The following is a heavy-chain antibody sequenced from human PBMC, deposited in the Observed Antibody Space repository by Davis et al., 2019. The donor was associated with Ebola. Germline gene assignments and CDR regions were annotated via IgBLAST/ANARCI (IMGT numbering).Heavy chain of an antibody. J-gene: IGHJ4*02. CDR1: GGSISSSSYY. CDR3: ARVGMATIGSPLDY. CDR2: IYYSGST. V-gene: IGHV4-39*07. Sequence: SETLSLTCTVSGGSISSSSYYWGWIRQPPGKGLEWIGSIYYSGSTYYNPSLKSRVTISVDTSKNQFSLKLSSVTAADTAVYYCARVGMATIGSPLDYWGQGTLVTVSS. D-gene: IGHD5-24*01.